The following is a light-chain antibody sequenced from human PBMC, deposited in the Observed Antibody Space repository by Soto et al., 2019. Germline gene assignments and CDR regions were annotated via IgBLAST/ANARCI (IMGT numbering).Light chain of an antibody. V-gene: IGKV3-20*01. CDR1: QSVSSSY. CDR3: QQYNNWPWT. Sequence: EIVLTQSPGTLSLSPGERATLSCRASQSVSSSYLAWYQQKPGQAPRHLIYGASSRATGIPDRFSGSGSGTDFTLTISSLQSEDFAVYYCQQYNNWPWTFGQGTKVDIK. CDR2: GAS. J-gene: IGKJ1*01.